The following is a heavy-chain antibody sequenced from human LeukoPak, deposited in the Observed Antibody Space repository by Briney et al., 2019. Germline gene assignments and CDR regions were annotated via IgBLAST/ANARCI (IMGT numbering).Heavy chain of an antibody. Sequence: QSGGSLRLSCAASGFTFSSYGMHWVRQAPGKGLEWVAVISYDGSNKYYADSVKGRFTISRDNSKNTLFLQMNSLRAEDTAVYYCAKDPRHGYSYGYGGYWGQGTLVTVSS. CDR3: AKDPRHGYSYGYGGY. J-gene: IGHJ4*02. CDR1: GFTFSSYG. CDR2: ISYDGSNK. D-gene: IGHD5-18*01. V-gene: IGHV3-30*18.